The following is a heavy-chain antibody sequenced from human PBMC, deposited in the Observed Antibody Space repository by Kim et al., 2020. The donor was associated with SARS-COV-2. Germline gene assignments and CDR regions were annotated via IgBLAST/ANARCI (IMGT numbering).Heavy chain of an antibody. D-gene: IGHD3-22*01. J-gene: IGHJ5*02. V-gene: IGHV3-15*01. CDR3: TSLDSSGYS. Sequence: GTTDYDAPGKGRFTISRDDEKNTLYLQMNSLKTEDTAVDYCTSLDSSGYSWGQGTLVTVSS. CDR2: GTT.